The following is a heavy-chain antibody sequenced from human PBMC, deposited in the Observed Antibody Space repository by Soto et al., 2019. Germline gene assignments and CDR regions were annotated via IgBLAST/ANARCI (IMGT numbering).Heavy chain of an antibody. CDR2: IYSSSGT. CDR1: GFTASSNY. J-gene: IGHJ4*02. Sequence: GSLRLSCAASGFTASSNYMSWLRPAPEKGLERVSIIYSSSGTYYADSLKGRFTISRDNSTNTLYLQILSLRAEDTAVYYCARVYCSGGSCYHLDYWGQGTLVTVSS. CDR3: ARVYCSGGSCYHLDY. V-gene: IGHV3-66*01. D-gene: IGHD2-15*01.